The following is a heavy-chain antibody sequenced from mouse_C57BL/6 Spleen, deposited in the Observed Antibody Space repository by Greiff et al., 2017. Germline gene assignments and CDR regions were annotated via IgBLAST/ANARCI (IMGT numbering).Heavy chain of an antibody. CDR1: GFSLTSYG. Sequence: QVQLKESGPGLVQPSQSLSITCTVSGFSLTSYGVHWVRQSPGKGLEWLGVIWSGGSTDYNAAFISRLSISKDNSKSQVFFKMNSLQADDTAIYYCARNNDYDERVYFDYWGQGTTLTVSS. V-gene: IGHV2-2*01. J-gene: IGHJ2*01. D-gene: IGHD2-4*01. CDR3: ARNNDYDERVYFDY. CDR2: IWSGGST.